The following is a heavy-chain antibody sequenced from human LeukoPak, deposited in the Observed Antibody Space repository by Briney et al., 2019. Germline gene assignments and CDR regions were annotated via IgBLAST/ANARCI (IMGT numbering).Heavy chain of an antibody. CDR3: ARGSPRYSSSWYADAFDI. Sequence: ASVKVSYKASGYTFTGYYMHWVRQAPGQGLEWMGRINPNSGGTNYAQKFQGRVTMTRDTSISTAYMELSRLRSDDTAVYYCARGSPRYSSSWYADAFDIWGQGTMVTVSS. J-gene: IGHJ3*02. CDR2: INPNSGGT. CDR1: GYTFTGYY. V-gene: IGHV1-2*06. D-gene: IGHD6-13*01.